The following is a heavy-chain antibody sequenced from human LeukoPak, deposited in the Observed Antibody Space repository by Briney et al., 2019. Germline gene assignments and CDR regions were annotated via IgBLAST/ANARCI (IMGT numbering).Heavy chain of an antibody. D-gene: IGHD1-26*01. CDR1: GGSISSYY. V-gene: IGHV4-4*07. CDR2: IYTSGST. Sequence: SETLSLTCTVSGGSISSYYWSWIRQSPGKGLEWIGRIYTSGSTNYNPSLKSRVTMSVDTSKNQFSLKLSSVTAADTAVYYCARGPVEWELLYFDYWGQGTLVTVSS. CDR3: ARGPVEWELLYFDY. J-gene: IGHJ4*02.